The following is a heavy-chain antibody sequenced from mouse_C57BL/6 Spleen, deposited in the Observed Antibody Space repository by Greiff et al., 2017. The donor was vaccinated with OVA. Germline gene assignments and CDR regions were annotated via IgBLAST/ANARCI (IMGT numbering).Heavy chain of an antibody. D-gene: IGHD1-1*01. V-gene: IGHV1-53*01. CDR3: ARSPVVATGYFDV. CDR1: GYTFTSYW. CDR2: INPSNGGT. J-gene: IGHJ1*03. Sequence: QVQLQQPGAELVKPGASVKLSCKASGYTFTSYWMHWVKQRPGQGLEWIGNINPSNGGTNYNEKFKSKATLTVDKSSSTAYMQLSSLTSEDSAVYYCARSPVVATGYFDVWGTGTTVTVSS.